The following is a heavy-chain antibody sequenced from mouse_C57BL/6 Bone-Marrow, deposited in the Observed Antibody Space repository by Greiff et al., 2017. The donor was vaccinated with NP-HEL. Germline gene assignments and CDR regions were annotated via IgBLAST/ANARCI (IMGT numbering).Heavy chain of an antibody. J-gene: IGHJ3*01. CDR3: ARVNRAWLAY. CDR1: GYSFTDYN. CDR2: ILPGSGST. V-gene: IGHV1-39*01. Sequence: VQLKESGPELVKPGASVKISCKASGYSFTDYNMNWVKQSNGKSLEWIGEILPGSGSTNYNEKFKGKATFTADQSSNTAYMQLSSLTTEDSAIYYCARVNRAWLAYWGQGTLVTVSA.